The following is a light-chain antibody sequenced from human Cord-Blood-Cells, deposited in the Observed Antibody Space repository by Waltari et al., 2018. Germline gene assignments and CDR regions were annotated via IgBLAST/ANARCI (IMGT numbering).Light chain of an antibody. V-gene: IGLV2-23*01. CDR3: CSYAGSGVV. CDR2: EGR. J-gene: IGLJ2*01. Sequence: QSALTQPASVSGSPGQSITISCTGTSSDVGSYNLVSWYQQHPGKAPKLMIYEGRKRPSGVSIRFSGSKSGNTASLTISGRQAEDEADYYCCSYAGSGVVFGGGTKLTVL. CDR1: SSDVGSYNL.